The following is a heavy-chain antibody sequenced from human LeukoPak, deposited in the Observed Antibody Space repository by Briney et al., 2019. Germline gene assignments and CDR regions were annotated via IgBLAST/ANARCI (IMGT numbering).Heavy chain of an antibody. CDR1: GFTFSGYS. J-gene: IGHJ4*02. V-gene: IGHV3-21*01. CDR3: ARDKVVAAKASDY. Sequence: PGGSLRLSCAASGFTFSGYSMNWVRQAPGKGLEWVSSISSSSSYIYYADSVKGRFTISRDNAKNSLYLQMNSLRAEDTAVYYCARDKVVAAKASDYWGQGTLVTVSS. CDR2: ISSSSSYI. D-gene: IGHD2-15*01.